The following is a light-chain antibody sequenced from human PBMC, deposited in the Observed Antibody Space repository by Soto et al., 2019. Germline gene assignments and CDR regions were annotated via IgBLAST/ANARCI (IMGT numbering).Light chain of an antibody. CDR3: QQYNNWPPKT. J-gene: IGKJ1*01. CDR1: QSVSSH. Sequence: EKVMAPAPAPLSVSPGERDTPSCRASQSVSSHLAWYQQKPGQAPRLLSYGASTRATGIPARFSGSGSGTEFTLTISSLQSEDFAVYYCQQYNNWPPKTFGQGTKVDIK. V-gene: IGKV3-15*01. CDR2: GAS.